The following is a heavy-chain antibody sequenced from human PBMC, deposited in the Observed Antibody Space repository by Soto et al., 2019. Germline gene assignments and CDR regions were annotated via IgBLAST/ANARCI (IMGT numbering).Heavy chain of an antibody. J-gene: IGHJ6*02. V-gene: IGHV4-59*08. Sequence: QVQLQESGPGLVKPSETLSLTCTVSGGSISPYYWSWIRQPPGKGVEWFGYMYDSGRITSYKPSLESRVTMSVDTPKNQFYLRLRSVTAADTAVYYCARHQEVRRVRIPYPSSGMDVWGQGTTVTVSS. CDR3: ARHQEVRRVRIPYPSSGMDV. D-gene: IGHD3-10*01. CDR2: MYDSGRIT. CDR1: GGSISPYY.